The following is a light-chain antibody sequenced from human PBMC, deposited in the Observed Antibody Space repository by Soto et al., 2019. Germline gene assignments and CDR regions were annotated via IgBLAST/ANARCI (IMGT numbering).Light chain of an antibody. Sequence: DIQMTQSPSSLSASVGDRVTITCQASQDIRNYLNWYQQKPGNAPKLLIYDASNLETGVPSRFSGSGSGTDFVFTISSLQPEDIATYYCQLHAHFPVTFGQGTRLDIK. CDR1: QDIRNY. J-gene: IGKJ5*01. CDR2: DAS. CDR3: QLHAHFPVT. V-gene: IGKV1-33*01.